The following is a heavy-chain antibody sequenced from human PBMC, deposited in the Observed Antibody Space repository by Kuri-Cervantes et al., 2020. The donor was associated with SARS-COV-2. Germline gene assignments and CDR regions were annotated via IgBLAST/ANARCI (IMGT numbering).Heavy chain of an antibody. D-gene: IGHD4-11*01. Sequence: GGSLRLSCAASGFTFSSYGMHWVRQAPGKGLEWVAVISYDGSNKYYADSVKGRFTISRDNSKNTLYLQTNSLRAEDTAVYYCAKPHYSKAYYYYGMDVWGQGTTVTVSS. J-gene: IGHJ6*02. V-gene: IGHV3-30*18. CDR1: GFTFSSYG. CDR3: AKPHYSKAYYYYGMDV. CDR2: ISYDGSNK.